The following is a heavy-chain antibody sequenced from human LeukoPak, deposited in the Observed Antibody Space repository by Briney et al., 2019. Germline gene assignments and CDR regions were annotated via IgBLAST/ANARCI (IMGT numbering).Heavy chain of an antibody. Sequence: GGSLRLSCAASGFTFRGYAMHWVRQAPGKGLEWVALIRSNGNEKFYLDAVQGRFTISRDNSKNTLFLQMSSLRPEDTAVYYCAKDRDGSGSCQKRMGVWGQGTTVTVSS. CDR2: IRSNGNEK. J-gene: IGHJ6*02. V-gene: IGHV3-30*02. CDR3: AKDRDGSGSCQKRMGV. D-gene: IGHD3-10*01. CDR1: GFTFRGYA.